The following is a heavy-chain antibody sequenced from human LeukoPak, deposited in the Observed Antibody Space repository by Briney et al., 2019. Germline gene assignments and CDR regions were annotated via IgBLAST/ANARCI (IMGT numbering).Heavy chain of an antibody. CDR1: GFTFSSYA. CDR2: ISYDGSNK. CDR3: ARDSVIPAAKMSRFGY. D-gene: IGHD2-2*01. Sequence: GRSLRLSCAASGFTFSSYAMHWVRQAPGKGLEWVAVISYDGSNKYYADSVKGRFTISRDNSKNTLYLQMNSLRAEDTAVYYCARDSVIPAAKMSRFGYWGQGTLVTVSS. J-gene: IGHJ4*02. V-gene: IGHV3-30-3*01.